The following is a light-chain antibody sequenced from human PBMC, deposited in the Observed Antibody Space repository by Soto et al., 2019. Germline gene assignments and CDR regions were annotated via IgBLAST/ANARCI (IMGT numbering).Light chain of an antibody. V-gene: IGKV3-11*01. CDR1: QSVTNS. J-gene: IGKJ4*01. CDR3: QQHISWPLT. CDR2: DAS. Sequence: EIVLTHSQATLSLSPWAIATLSCRATQSVTNSLAWYQQKPGQAPRLLVYDASNRATGIPTRFSGSGSGTDFTLTISSLEPEDFAVYYCQQHISWPLTFGGGTKVDIK.